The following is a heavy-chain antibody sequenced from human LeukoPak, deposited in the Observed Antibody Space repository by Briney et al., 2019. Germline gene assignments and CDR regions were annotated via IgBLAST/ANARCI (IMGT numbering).Heavy chain of an antibody. CDR2: TYYSGGA. CDR1: VGSIGISY. V-gene: IGHV4-59*01. J-gene: IGHJ4*02. D-gene: IGHD5-24*01. CDR3: ARGGLATTNFDY. Sequence: SEALSLTCIVPVGSIGISYGSWIRQRPGKRREWIGPTYYSGGANYNPSLKSQVTISVDTSKDQYSLKLSSVTAAAAAVYYCARGGLATTNFDYWGQGTLVTVSS.